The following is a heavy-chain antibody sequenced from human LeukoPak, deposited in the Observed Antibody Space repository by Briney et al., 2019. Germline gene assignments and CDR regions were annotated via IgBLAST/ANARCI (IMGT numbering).Heavy chain of an antibody. J-gene: IGHJ4*02. V-gene: IGHV4-59*01. D-gene: IGHD5-18*01. Sequence: SETLSLTCSVSSDSISTYHWNWIRKPPGKGLEWIGYMQSTGNSNYNPPLKNRVNIFVDMSKNQFVLNLRSVTAADTAVYYCARDKRDSYGRYFDPWGQGMLVTVSS. CDR1: SDSISTYH. CDR3: ARDKRDSYGRYFDP. CDR2: MQSTGNS.